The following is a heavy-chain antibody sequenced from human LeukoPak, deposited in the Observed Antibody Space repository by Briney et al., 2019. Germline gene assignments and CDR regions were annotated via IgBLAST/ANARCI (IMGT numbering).Heavy chain of an antibody. CDR1: GGSISSYY. V-gene: IGHV4-59*08. J-gene: IGHJ3*02. CDR2: FYYSGST. Sequence: SSETLSLTCTVSGGSISSYYWSWIRQPPGKGLEWIGYFYYSGSTNYNPSLKSRVTISVDTSKNQFSLKLSSVTAADTAVYYCARHQWVPAFDIWGQGTMVIVSS. CDR3: ARHQWVPAFDI. D-gene: IGHD1-26*01.